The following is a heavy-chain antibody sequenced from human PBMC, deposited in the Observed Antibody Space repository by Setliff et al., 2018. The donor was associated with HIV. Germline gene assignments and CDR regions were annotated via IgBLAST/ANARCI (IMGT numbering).Heavy chain of an antibody. Sequence: ASVKVSCKTSGYTFTGYFMRWVRQAPRQGLEWMGWINPDSGDTNYAQKFQGRLTMTRDTSINTAYMELSRLRSDDTAVYYCARDRERGQYSRSAVGGYYYYYMDVWGKRTTVTVSS. CDR2: INPDSGDT. J-gene: IGHJ6*03. D-gene: IGHD6-6*01. CDR1: GYTFTGYF. CDR3: ARDRERGQYSRSAVGGYYYYYMDV. V-gene: IGHV1-2*02.